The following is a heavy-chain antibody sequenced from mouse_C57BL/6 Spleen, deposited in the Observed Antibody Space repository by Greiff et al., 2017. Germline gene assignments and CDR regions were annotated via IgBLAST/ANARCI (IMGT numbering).Heavy chain of an antibody. V-gene: IGHV1-42*01. CDR3: ARFDGRDAMDY. Sequence: EVQLQQSGPELVKPGASVKISCKASGYSFTGYYMNWVKQSPEKSLEWIGEINPSTGGTTYNQKFKAKATLTVDKSSSTAYMQLKSLTSEDSAVYYCARFDGRDAMDYWGQGTSVTVSS. D-gene: IGHD2-3*01. J-gene: IGHJ4*01. CDR2: INPSTGGT. CDR1: GYSFTGYY.